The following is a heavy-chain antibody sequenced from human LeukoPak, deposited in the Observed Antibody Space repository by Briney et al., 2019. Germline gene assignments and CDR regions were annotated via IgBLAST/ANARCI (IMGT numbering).Heavy chain of an antibody. V-gene: IGHV1-69*13. J-gene: IGHJ4*02. CDR1: GGTFSSYA. D-gene: IGHD2-15*01. CDR2: IIPIFGTA. Sequence: ASVKVSCKASGGTFSSYAISWVRQAPGQGLEWMGGIIPIFGTAKYAQKFQGRVTITPDESTSTAYMELSSLRSEDTAVYYCAKGDCSGGSCYSPFDYWGQGTLVTVSS. CDR3: AKGDCSGGSCYSPFDY.